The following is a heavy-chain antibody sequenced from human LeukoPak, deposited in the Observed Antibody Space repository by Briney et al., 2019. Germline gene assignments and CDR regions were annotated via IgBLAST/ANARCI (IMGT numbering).Heavy chain of an antibody. CDR3: ARPKIEYSSSSYYFDY. D-gene: IGHD6-6*01. J-gene: IGHJ4*02. V-gene: IGHV3-30-3*01. CDR1: GFTFSTYW. Sequence: PGGSLRPSCAASGFTFSTYWMSWVRQAPGKGLEWVAVISYDGSNKYYADSVKGRFTISRDNSKNTLYLQMNSLRAEDTAVYYCARPKIEYSSSSYYFDYWGQGTLVTVSS. CDR2: ISYDGSNK.